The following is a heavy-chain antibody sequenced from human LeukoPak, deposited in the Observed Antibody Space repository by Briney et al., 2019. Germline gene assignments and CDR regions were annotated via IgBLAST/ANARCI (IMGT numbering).Heavy chain of an antibody. Sequence: PSQTLSLTCTLSDDSLRSGTYYWPSPRQPAGRGLEWIARIYSTGSTNYNPSLKRRVTISIDPSKNQFSLRLKAVTAADTAMYYCARLYYYRKLNYFDSWGQGTLVTVSS. CDR1: DDSLRSGTYY. J-gene: IGHJ4*02. V-gene: IGHV4-61*02. CDR3: ARLYYYRKLNYFDS. D-gene: IGHD3-22*01. CDR2: IYSTGST.